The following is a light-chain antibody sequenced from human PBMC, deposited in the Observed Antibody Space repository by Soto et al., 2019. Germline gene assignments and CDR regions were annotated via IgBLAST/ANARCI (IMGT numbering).Light chain of an antibody. J-gene: IGKJ4*01. V-gene: IGKV1-12*01. CDR1: QDISNY. CDR2: DAS. Sequence: VQMTQSQSTLYASVGDRVSITCQASQDISNYLNWYQQKPGKAPKLLIFDASSLQSGVPSRFSGSGSGIDFTLSISSLQLEVFATYYCQLAKIFPRPFGGGTKVDIK. CDR3: QLAKIFPRP.